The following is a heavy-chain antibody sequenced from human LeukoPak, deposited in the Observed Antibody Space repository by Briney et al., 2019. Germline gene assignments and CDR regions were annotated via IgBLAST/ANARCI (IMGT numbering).Heavy chain of an antibody. CDR2: IYHSGST. D-gene: IGHD2-2*01. Sequence: SETLSLTCTVSGGSTSSGGYYWSWIRQPPGKGLEWIRYIYHSGSTYYNPSLKSRVTISVDTSKNQFSLKLSSVTAADTAVYYCARLDIVVVPAANPWFDPWGQGTLVTVSS. V-gene: IGHV4-30-2*01. CDR1: GGSTSSGGYY. CDR3: ARLDIVVVPAANPWFDP. J-gene: IGHJ5*02.